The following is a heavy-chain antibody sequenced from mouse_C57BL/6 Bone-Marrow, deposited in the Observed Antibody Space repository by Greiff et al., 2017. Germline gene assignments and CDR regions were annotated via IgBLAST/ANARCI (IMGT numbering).Heavy chain of an antibody. Sequence: QVQLQQPGAELVKPGASVKLSCKASAYTFTSYWMHWVKQRPGQGLEWIGEIDPSDSYTNYNQKFKGKSTLTVDKSSSTAYMQLSSLTSEDSAVYYCAREAYYVAMDYWGQGTSVTVSS. CDR2: IDPSDSYT. CDR3: AREAYYVAMDY. J-gene: IGHJ4*01. D-gene: IGHD1-1*01. CDR1: AYTFTSYW. V-gene: IGHV1-69*01.